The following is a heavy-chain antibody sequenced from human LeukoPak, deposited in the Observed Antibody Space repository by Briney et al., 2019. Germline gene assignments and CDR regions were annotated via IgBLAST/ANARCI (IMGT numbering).Heavy chain of an antibody. V-gene: IGHV4-31*03. CDR1: GGSIRSGGYY. Sequence: SQTLSLTCTVSGGSIRSGGYYWNWIRQHPGKGLEWIGYIYYSGSTYYNPSLKSRVAISVDTSKNQFSLKLSSVTAADTAVYYCAFGGIAAQFHYWGQGTLVTVSS. D-gene: IGHD6-13*01. CDR3: AFGGIAAQFHY. J-gene: IGHJ4*02. CDR2: IYYSGST.